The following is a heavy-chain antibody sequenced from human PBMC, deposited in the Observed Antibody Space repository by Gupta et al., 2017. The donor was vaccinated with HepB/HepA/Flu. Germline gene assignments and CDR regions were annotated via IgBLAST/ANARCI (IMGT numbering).Heavy chain of an antibody. CDR3: ATEKEEKGYCTTTTCYVVDY. CDR1: GGSTSLLS. Sequence: QVQLQESGLGLGKPSETLSLTCSVCGGSTSLLSGNWIRQPAGRGLEWIGHISTSGYTNSDPSLKSRVPMSLDTSKNQFSMKLNSVTAAATTVYYCATEKEEKGYCTTTTCYVVDYWGQGTLVTVSS. J-gene: IGHJ4*02. V-gene: IGHV4-4*07. D-gene: IGHD2-8*01. CDR2: ISTSGYT.